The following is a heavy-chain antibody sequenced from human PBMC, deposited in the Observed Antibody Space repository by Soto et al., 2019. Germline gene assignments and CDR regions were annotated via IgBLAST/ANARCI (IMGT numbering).Heavy chain of an antibody. CDR2: ISAKNGDT. Sequence: QVHLVQSGAELKKPGASVRVSCKASGYSFTRNGISWVRQAPGQGLEWMGWISAKNGDTNYAQKFQGRVIMTTDTSTNTAYMELRSLRSDDTAVYYCVRDRDSDTWPSRDVWGQGTTVTVSS. J-gene: IGHJ6*02. CDR1: GYSFTRNG. D-gene: IGHD1-26*01. CDR3: VRDRDSDTWPSRDV. V-gene: IGHV1-18*01.